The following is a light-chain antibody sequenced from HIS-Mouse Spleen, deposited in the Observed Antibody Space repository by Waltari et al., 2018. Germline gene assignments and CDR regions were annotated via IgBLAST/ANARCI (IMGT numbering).Light chain of an antibody. CDR3: QQYNSYSWT. J-gene: IGKJ1*01. CDR1: QSISSW. Sequence: DIQLTPSPSTPSALVGDSVTITCRASQSISSWLAWYQQKPGKAPKLLIYKASSLESGVPSRFSGSGSGTEFTLTISSLQPDDFATYYCQQYNSYSWTFGQGTKVEIK. V-gene: IGKV1-5*03. CDR2: KAS.